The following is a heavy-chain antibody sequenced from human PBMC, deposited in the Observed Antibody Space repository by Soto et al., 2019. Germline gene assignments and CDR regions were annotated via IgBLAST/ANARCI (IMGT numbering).Heavy chain of an antibody. J-gene: IGHJ6*02. CDR3: ARDRTHYYGSGSYYKPPYGMDV. CDR1: GYTFTGYY. V-gene: IGHV1-2*04. CDR2: INPNSGGT. D-gene: IGHD3-10*01. Sequence: GASVKVSCKASGYTFTGYYMHWVRQAPGQGLEWMGWINPNSGGTNYAQKFQGWVTMTRDTSISTAYMELSRLRSDDTAVYYCARDRTHYYGSGSYYKPPYGMDVWGQGTTVTVSS.